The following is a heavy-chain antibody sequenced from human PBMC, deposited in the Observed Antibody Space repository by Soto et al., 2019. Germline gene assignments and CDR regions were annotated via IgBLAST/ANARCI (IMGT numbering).Heavy chain of an antibody. D-gene: IGHD1-26*01. CDR3: ARGELLNSNWFDP. V-gene: IGHV1-69*06. CDR1: GGTFSSYA. CDR2: IIPIFGTA. J-gene: IGHJ5*02. Sequence: SVKVSCKASGGTFSSYATSWVRQAPGQGLEWMGGIIPIFGTANYAQKFQGRVTITADKSTSTAYMELSSLRSEDTAVYYCARGELLNSNWFDPWGQGTLVTVSS.